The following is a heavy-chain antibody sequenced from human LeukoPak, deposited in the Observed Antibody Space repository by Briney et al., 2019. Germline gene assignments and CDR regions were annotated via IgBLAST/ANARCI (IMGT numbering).Heavy chain of an antibody. J-gene: IGHJ4*02. V-gene: IGHV1-24*01. Sequence: ASVKVSCEVSGYTLTELSMHCVRQAPGKGLEWMGGFDPEDGETIYAQKFQGRVTMTEDTSTDTAYMELSSLRSEDTAVYYCATGFRGVTKYWGQGTLVTVSS. D-gene: IGHD3-10*01. CDR1: GYTLTELS. CDR3: ATGFRGVTKY. CDR2: FDPEDGET.